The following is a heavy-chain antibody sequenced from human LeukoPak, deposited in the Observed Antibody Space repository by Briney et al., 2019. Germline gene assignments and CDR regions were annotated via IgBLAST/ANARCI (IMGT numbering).Heavy chain of an antibody. CDR2: ISAYNGNT. CDR1: GYTFTSYG. Sequence: GASVKVSCKASGYTFTSYGISWVRQAPGQGLEWMGWISAYNGNTNYAQKLQGRVTMTTDISTSTAYMELRSLRSDDTAVYYCASDPPPYCGGDCYSDYWGQGTLVTVSS. D-gene: IGHD2-21*02. J-gene: IGHJ4*02. CDR3: ASDPPPYCGGDCYSDY. V-gene: IGHV1-18*01.